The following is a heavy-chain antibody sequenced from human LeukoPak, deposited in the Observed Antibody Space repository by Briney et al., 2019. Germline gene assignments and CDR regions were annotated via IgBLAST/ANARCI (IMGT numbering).Heavy chain of an antibody. V-gene: IGHV1-69*04. CDR1: GGTFSSYT. CDR2: IIPILGIA. D-gene: IGHD6-19*01. J-gene: IGHJ4*02. CDR3: AREAIAVAGTIDY. Sequence: SSVKVSCKASGGTFSSYTISWVRQAPGQGLEWMGRIIPILGIANYAQKFQGRVTITADKYTSTAYMELSSLRSEDTAVYYCAREAIAVAGTIDYWGQGTLVTVSS.